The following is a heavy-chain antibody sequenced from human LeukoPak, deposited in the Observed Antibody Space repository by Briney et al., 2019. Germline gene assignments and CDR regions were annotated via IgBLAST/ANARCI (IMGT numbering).Heavy chain of an antibody. Sequence: PGGSLRLSCAASGFTFSDYYMSWIRQAPGKGLEWVSYISSSGSTIYYADSVKGRFTISRDNAKNSLYLQMNSLRAEDTAVYPCSTSCYKDGVNYGMDVWGQGTTVTVSS. CDR1: GFTFSDYY. CDR2: ISSSGSTI. J-gene: IGHJ6*02. V-gene: IGHV3-11*01. D-gene: IGHD2-2*02. CDR3: STSCYKDGVNYGMDV.